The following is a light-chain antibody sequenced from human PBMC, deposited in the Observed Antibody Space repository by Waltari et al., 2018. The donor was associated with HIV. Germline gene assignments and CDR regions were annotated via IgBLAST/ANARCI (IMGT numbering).Light chain of an antibody. CDR1: SSNTGAGSD. CDR3: QSYDSSLSVVV. CDR2: GNS. V-gene: IGLV1-40*01. J-gene: IGLJ2*01. Sequence: QSVLTQPPSVSGAPGQRVTIPCTRSSSNTGAGSDVHWYQHLPGTAPKLLIYGNSNRPSGVPDRFSGSKSGTSASLAITGLQAEDESDYYCQSYDSSLSVVVFGGGTKLTVL.